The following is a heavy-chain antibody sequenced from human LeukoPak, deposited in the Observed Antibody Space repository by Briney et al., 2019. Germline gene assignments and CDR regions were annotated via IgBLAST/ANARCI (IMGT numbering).Heavy chain of an antibody. CDR3: ARDHEGPQGGANSFDY. D-gene: IGHD2-15*01. CDR1: GFTVSSNY. J-gene: IGHJ4*02. V-gene: IGHV3-53*01. Sequence: GGSLRLSCAASGFTVSSNYMSWVRQAPGEGLEWVSVIYSGGSTYYADSVKGRFTISRDNARNSLYLQMNSLRAEDTAVYYCARDHEGPQGGANSFDYWGQGTLVTVSA. CDR2: IYSGGST.